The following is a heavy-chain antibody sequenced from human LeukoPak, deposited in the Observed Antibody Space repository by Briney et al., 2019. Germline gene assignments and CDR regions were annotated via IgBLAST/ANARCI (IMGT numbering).Heavy chain of an antibody. J-gene: IGHJ6*02. Sequence: SETLSLTCTVSGGSISSSSYYWDWIRQPPGKGLEWIGSIYYSGSTYYNPSLKSRVTISVDASKNQFSLKLSSVTAADTAVYYCARIPRVDFWSGYYHPQYGMDVWGQGITVTVSS. CDR1: GGSISSSSYY. D-gene: IGHD3-3*01. CDR2: IYYSGST. V-gene: IGHV4-39*01. CDR3: ARIPRVDFWSGYYHPQYGMDV.